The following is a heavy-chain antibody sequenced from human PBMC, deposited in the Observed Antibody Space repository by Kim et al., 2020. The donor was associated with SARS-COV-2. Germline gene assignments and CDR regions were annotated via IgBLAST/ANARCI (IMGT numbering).Heavy chain of an antibody. D-gene: IGHD6-13*01. J-gene: IGHJ5*02. CDR2: IYYSGST. V-gene: IGHV4-59*08. CDR1: GGSISSYY. Sequence: SETLSLTCTVSGGSISSYYWSWIRQPPGKGLEWIGYIYYSGSTNYNPSLKSRVTISVDTSKNQFSLKLSSVTAADTAVYYCARRLSQQYNWFDPWGQGTLVTVSS. CDR3: ARRLSQQYNWFDP.